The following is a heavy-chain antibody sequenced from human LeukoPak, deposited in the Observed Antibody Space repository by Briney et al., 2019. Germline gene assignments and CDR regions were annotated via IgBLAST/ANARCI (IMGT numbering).Heavy chain of an antibody. D-gene: IGHD3-22*01. Sequence: QSGGSLRLSCAASGFTFSSSGMPWVRQAPGKGLEWVAVIWYDGSNKYYADSVKGRFTISRDNSKNTLYLQMNSLRAEDTAVYYCARPKGIVVVSDAFDIWGQGTMVTVSS. V-gene: IGHV3-33*01. CDR1: GFTFSSSG. J-gene: IGHJ3*02. CDR2: IWYDGSNK. CDR3: ARPKGIVVVSDAFDI.